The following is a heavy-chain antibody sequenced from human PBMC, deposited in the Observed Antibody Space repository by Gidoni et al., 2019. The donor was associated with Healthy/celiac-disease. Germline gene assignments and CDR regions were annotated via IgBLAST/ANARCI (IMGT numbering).Heavy chain of an antibody. CDR2: INHSGST. Sequence: QVQLQQWGAGLLKPSETLSLTCAVYGGSFSGYYWSWIRQPPGKGLEWIGEINHSGSTNYNPSLKSRVTISVDTSKNQFSLKLSSVTAADTAVYYCARGNWRFIAAAGTTLDYWGQGTLVTVSS. CDR1: GGSFSGYY. CDR3: ARGNWRFIAAAGTTLDY. J-gene: IGHJ4*02. V-gene: IGHV4-34*01. D-gene: IGHD6-13*01.